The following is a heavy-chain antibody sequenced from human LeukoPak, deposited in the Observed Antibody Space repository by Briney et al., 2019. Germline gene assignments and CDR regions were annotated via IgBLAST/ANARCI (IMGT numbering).Heavy chain of an antibody. CDR3: ARDVEGGTFDI. Sequence: TGGALRLSCAASGFTFSRSWMNWVRQAPGRGLEWVANIDQSGGRNNYVDSVKGRFTISRDNAKNSLFLEMSSLRADDTAVYFCARDVEGGTFDIWGQGTTVTVSS. CDR2: IDQSGGRN. CDR1: GFTFSRSW. V-gene: IGHV3-7*05. D-gene: IGHD3-16*01. J-gene: IGHJ3*02.